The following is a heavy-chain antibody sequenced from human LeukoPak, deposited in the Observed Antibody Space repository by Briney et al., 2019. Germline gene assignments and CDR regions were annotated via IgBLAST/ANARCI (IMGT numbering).Heavy chain of an antibody. CDR3: ARVNMDSEREDY. CDR2: IIPIFGTA. J-gene: IGHJ4*02. V-gene: IGHV1-69*01. CDR1: GGTFSSYA. D-gene: IGHD3/OR15-3a*01. Sequence: SVKVSCKASGGTFSSYAISWVRQAPGQGLEWMGGIIPIFGTANYAQKFQGRVTITADESTSTAYMELSSLRSEDTAVYYCARVNMDSEREDYWGQGTLVTVSS.